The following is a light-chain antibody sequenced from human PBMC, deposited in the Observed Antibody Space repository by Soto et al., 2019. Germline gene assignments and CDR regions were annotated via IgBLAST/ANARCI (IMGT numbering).Light chain of an antibody. Sequence: QAVLTQPRSVSGSPGQSVTISCTGTSSDVGGYNYVSWYQQHPGKAPKLIIYDVTKRPSGVPDRLSGSKSGNTASLTISGLQAEDEADYYCCSYAGSYGWVFGGGTQLTVL. CDR2: DVT. CDR1: SSDVGGYNY. V-gene: IGLV2-11*01. J-gene: IGLJ3*02. CDR3: CSYAGSYGWV.